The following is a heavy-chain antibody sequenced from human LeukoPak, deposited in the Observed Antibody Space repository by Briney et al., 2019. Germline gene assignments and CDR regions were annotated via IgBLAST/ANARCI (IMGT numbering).Heavy chain of an antibody. Sequence: GGSLRLSCTASGFTVNTNYMSWVRLAPGKGLEWVANINQGGSVKYYVDSVKGRFTISRDDAKNSLYVQMNSLRDEDTAVYYCARVGYSGWNLEYWGQGTLVTVSS. V-gene: IGHV3-7*01. D-gene: IGHD5-12*01. J-gene: IGHJ4*02. CDR2: INQGGSVK. CDR3: ARVGYSGWNLEY. CDR1: GFTVNTNY.